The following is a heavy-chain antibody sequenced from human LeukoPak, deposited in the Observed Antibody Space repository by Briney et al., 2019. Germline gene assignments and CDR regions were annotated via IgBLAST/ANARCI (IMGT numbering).Heavy chain of an antibody. V-gene: IGHV3-15*01. CDR1: GFTFSNAW. CDR2: IKSKTDGGTT. D-gene: IGHD1-1*01. CDR3: TTPIYTTGTTSGYAY. J-gene: IGHJ4*02. Sequence: PGGSLRLSCAASGFTFSNAWMSWVRQAPGKGLEWVGRIKSKTDGGTTDYAAPVKGRFTISRDDSKNTLYLQMNSLKTEDTAVYYCTTPIYTTGTTSGYAYWGQGTLVTVSS.